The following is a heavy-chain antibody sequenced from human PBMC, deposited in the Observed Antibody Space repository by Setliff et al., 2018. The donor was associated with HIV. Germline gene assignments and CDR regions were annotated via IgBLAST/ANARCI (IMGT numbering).Heavy chain of an antibody. CDR3: ASSGSYGY. J-gene: IGHJ4*02. CDR1: GFTFTDYA. D-gene: IGHD1-26*01. CDR2: ISGGGDDT. Sequence: PGGSLRLSCAASGFTFTDYAMTWVRQAPGKGLEWVSGISGGGDDTSDADSVRGRFTISRDNAKNTLYLQMNSLRAEDTAVYYCASSGSYGYWGQGTLVTVSS. V-gene: IGHV3-23*01.